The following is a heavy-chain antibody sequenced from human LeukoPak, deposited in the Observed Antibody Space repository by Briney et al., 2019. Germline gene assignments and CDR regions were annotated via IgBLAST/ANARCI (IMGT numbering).Heavy chain of an antibody. V-gene: IGHV3-11*01. CDR1: GFTFSHYH. CDR2: ISPGGNTI. D-gene: IGHD6-19*01. Sequence: GASLRLSCAASGFTFSHYHMNWIRQAPGKGLEWVSYISPGGNTIYFADSVNGRFTLSRDSARNSLSLQMNSLTAEDTAVYYCAAGRDIAVAGPGGYFDYWGRGTLVTVSS. CDR3: AAGRDIAVAGPGGYFDY. J-gene: IGHJ4*02.